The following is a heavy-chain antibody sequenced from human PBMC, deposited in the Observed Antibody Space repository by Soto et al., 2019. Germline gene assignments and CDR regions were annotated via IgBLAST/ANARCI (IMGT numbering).Heavy chain of an antibody. Sequence: QVQVQQSGPGLVKPSQTLSLTCTISGASISRGDFSWHWIRQQPGKALEWLGTIYDTTTTDYHPSLKSRLVISADTSKNQVSLTLRDLNTADTAVYYYARGFSLDVWGQGTAVTV. D-gene: IGHD3-3*01. CDR2: IYDTTTT. V-gene: IGHV4-31*03. CDR3: ARGFSLDV. J-gene: IGHJ6*02. CDR1: GASISRGDFS.